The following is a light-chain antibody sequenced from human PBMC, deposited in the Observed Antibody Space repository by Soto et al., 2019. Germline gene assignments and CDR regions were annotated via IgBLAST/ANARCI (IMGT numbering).Light chain of an antibody. CDR1: SPHNGTGSD. J-gene: IGLJ1*01. CDR2: GNN. CDR3: QSFDSSLSAYV. V-gene: IGLV1-40*01. Sequence: QSLLTPSPSASGAPGQRVTISFTGSSPHNGTGSDLRWYQHLPGAAPSLLLYGNNNRPSGVPDRFSGSKSGTSASLAITGLQAEDEADYYCQSFDSSLSAYVFGPGTKVTVL.